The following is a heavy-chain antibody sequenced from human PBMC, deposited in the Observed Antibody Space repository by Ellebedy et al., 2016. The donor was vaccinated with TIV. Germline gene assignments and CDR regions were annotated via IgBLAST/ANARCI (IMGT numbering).Heavy chain of an antibody. Sequence: SETLSLTXTVSGGSLSSSSYYWDWIRQPPGKGLEWIGGLYYSGTTYFNPSLKSRVSVSVDTSNNQFSLRLTSVTDSDTAVYYCARRSWRGGYPSYYYFMDVWGNGTTVTVSS. J-gene: IGHJ6*03. V-gene: IGHV4-39*01. CDR2: LYYSGTT. CDR3: ARRSWRGGYPSYYYFMDV. D-gene: IGHD1-26*01. CDR1: GGSLSSSSYY.